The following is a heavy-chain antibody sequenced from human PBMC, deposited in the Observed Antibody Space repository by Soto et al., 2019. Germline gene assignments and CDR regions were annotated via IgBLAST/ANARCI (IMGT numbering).Heavy chain of an antibody. CDR1: GGSVSSGSYY. J-gene: IGHJ4*02. Sequence: QVQLQESGPGLVKPSETLSLTCTVSGGSVSSGSYYWSWIRQPPGKGLEWIGYIYSSGSTSYNPSLKSRVTISVDTSKNQFSLKLSSVTAADTAVYYCARDGYGYNYWGQGTLVTVSS. CDR3: ARDGYGYNY. D-gene: IGHD5-12*01. CDR2: IYSSGST. V-gene: IGHV4-61*01.